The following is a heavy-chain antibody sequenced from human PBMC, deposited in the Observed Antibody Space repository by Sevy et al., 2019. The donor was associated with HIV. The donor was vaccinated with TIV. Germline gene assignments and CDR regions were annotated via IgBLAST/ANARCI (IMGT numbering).Heavy chain of an antibody. V-gene: IGHV4-30-4*01. Sequence: SETLSLTCTVSGGSVGNDDYYWSWIRQPPGKGLEWIGYIFYSGSTYYNPSLKSRGSISVDTSKNHFSLRLRSVTAADTAVYYCARGVASSGAYKFGYWGPGTLVTVSS. D-gene: IGHD6-13*01. J-gene: IGHJ4*02. CDR1: GGSVGNDDYY. CDR2: IFYSGST. CDR3: ARGVASSGAYKFGY.